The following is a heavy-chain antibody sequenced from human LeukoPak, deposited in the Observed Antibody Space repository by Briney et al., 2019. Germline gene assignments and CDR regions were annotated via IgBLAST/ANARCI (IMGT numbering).Heavy chain of an antibody. CDR3: ARGSDDDYYYYYMDV. Sequence: SETLSLTCTVSGGSISRYYWSWIRQPPGKGLEWIGYIYNTGSTNYNPSLKSRVIISVDTSKNQFSLKLASVTAADTAVYYCARGSDDDYYYYYMDVWGKGTTVTVS. J-gene: IGHJ6*03. CDR1: GGSISRYY. D-gene: IGHD3-3*01. V-gene: IGHV4-59*01. CDR2: IYNTGST.